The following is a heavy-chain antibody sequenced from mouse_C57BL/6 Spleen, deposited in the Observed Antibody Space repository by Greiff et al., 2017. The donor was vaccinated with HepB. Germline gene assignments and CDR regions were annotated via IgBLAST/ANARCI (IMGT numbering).Heavy chain of an antibody. Sequence: QVQLQQPGAELVRPGTSVKLSCKASGYTFTSYWMHWVKQRPGQGLEWIGVIDPSDSYTNYHQKLKGKATFTVDTDSSTAYMQISSLTSEDYAVYYCAMSDYWGQGTSVTGSS. J-gene: IGHJ4*01. CDR3: AMSDY. V-gene: IGHV1-59*01. CDR1: GYTFTSYW. CDR2: IDPSDSYT.